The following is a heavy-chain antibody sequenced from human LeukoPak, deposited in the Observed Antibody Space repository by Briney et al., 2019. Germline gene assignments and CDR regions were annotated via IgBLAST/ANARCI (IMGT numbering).Heavy chain of an antibody. D-gene: IGHD3-10*01. CDR3: ARVSKPGWFDYYYMDV. J-gene: IGHJ6*03. Sequence: AGGSLRLSCAASGFTFNSYAMKWVRQAPGKGLEWLAVVSSDGSDQYYGDSVQGRFTVSRDNSKNTLYLQMDNLRFEDTAVYYCARVSKPGWFDYYYMDVWGKGTTVIVSS. V-gene: IGHV3-30*04. CDR2: VSSDGSDQ. CDR1: GFTFNSYA.